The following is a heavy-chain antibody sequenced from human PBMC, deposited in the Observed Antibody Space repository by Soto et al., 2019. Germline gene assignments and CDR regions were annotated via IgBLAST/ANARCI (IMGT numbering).Heavy chain of an antibody. CDR1: GGSISSYY. CDR2: IYYSGST. J-gene: IGHJ4*02. Sequence: SETLSLTCTVSGGSISSYYWSWIRQPPGKGLEWIGYIYYSGSTNYNPSLKSRLIISLDTSKNQFSLKLSSVTAVDTAVYYCARVPYYESSGLGDYWGQGILVTVSS. D-gene: IGHD3-22*01. V-gene: IGHV4-59*08. CDR3: ARVPYYESSGLGDY.